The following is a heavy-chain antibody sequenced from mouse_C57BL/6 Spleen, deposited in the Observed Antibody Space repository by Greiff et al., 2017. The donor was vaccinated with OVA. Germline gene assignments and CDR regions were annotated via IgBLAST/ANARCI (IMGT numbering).Heavy chain of an antibody. Sequence: VQLQESGPELVKPGASVKISCKASGYAFSSSWMNWVKQRPGKGLEWIGRIYPGDGDTNYNGKFKGKATLTADKSSSTAYMQLSSLTSEDSAVYFCARDYGSRDYYAMDYWGQGTSVTVSS. CDR2: IYPGDGDT. V-gene: IGHV1-82*01. CDR1: GYAFSSSW. CDR3: ARDYGSRDYYAMDY. D-gene: IGHD1-1*01. J-gene: IGHJ4*01.